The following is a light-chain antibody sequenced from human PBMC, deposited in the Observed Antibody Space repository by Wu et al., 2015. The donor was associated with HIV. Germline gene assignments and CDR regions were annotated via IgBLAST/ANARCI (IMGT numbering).Light chain of an antibody. CDR3: QQYDTYSWT. J-gene: IGKJ1*01. V-gene: IGKV1-5*03. Sequence: SASVGDRVTITCRASQSIRTYLAWYQQKPGKSPKLLIYESSNLQNGVPSRFSGRGSGTEFSLTITGLQPDDFATYYCQQYDTYSWTFGQGTKVE. CDR2: ESS. CDR1: QSIRTY.